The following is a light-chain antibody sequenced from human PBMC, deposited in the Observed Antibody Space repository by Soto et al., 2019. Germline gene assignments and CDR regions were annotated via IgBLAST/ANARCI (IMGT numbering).Light chain of an antibody. CDR3: QQYKSSSQT. V-gene: IGKV1-5*03. Sequence: DIRMTQSPSTLFASVGDRVTITCRASQSISSWSAWYQHKPGKAPKLLICKATSLESGVPSRFSGSGSGTEFTLTISSLQPDDVATYYCQQYKSSSQTFGQGTKVEIK. CDR1: QSISSW. CDR2: KAT. J-gene: IGKJ1*01.